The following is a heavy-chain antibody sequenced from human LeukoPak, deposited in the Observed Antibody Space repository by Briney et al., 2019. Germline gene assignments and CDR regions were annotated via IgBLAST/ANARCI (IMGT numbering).Heavy chain of an antibody. D-gene: IGHD3-22*01. J-gene: IGHJ1*01. Sequence: PGGSLRLSCAASGFTLSNYEMNWVRQAPGKGLEWVSYINRGSTDIQYADSVKGRFTISRDNAKNTVSLQMNSLRAEDTGVYYCARAPSEIGGYYPEYFRHWGQGTLVTVSS. V-gene: IGHV3-48*03. CDR3: ARAPSEIGGYYPEYFRH. CDR1: GFTLSNYE. CDR2: INRGSTDI.